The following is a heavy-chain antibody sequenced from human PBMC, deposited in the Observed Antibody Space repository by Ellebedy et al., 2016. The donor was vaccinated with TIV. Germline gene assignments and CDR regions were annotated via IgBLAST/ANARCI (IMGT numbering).Heavy chain of an antibody. CDR2: TYPRCKWSN. V-gene: IGHV6-1*01. CDR1: GDRVSSTSAA. J-gene: IGHJ4*02. D-gene: IGHD7-27*01. Sequence: QTLSLTCXIPGDRVSSTSAARNWTRQSPSRALECLVRTYPRCKWSNDYAVSVKSRITINPATSKNHFSLQLNSVTPENTAVYYCARTGDRGRAFDYWGQGTLVTVSS. CDR3: ARTGDRGRAFDY.